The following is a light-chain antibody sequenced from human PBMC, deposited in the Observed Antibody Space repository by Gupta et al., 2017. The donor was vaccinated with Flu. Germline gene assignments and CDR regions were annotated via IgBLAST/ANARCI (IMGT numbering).Light chain of an antibody. V-gene: IGLV2-14*03. Sequence: QSALTQPASVSGSPGQSITISCTGTSSDIRAYNYVSWYQQRPGKEPKLILYEVSDRPSGVFKRRQGSKSDNKEHLTISALQAQNKTHADCICFIKRLTRRLGGGTRLTV. J-gene: IGLJ7*01. CDR2: EVS. CDR1: SSDIRAYNY. CDR3: ICFIKRLTRR.